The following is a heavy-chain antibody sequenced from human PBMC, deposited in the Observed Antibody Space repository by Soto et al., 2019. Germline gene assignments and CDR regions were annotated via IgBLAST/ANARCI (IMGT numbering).Heavy chain of an antibody. J-gene: IGHJ4*02. Sequence: QVQLVESGGGVVQPGRSLRLSCAASGFTFSSYGMHWVRQAPGKGLEWVAVISYDGSNKYYADSVKGRFTISRDNSKNTLYLQMNSLRAEDTAVYYCAKSGGYDYLDYWGQGTLVTVSS. CDR1: GFTFSSYG. CDR2: ISYDGSNK. V-gene: IGHV3-30*18. D-gene: IGHD5-12*01. CDR3: AKSGGYDYLDY.